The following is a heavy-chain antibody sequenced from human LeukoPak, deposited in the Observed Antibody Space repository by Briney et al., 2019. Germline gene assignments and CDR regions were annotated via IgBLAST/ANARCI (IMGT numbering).Heavy chain of an antibody. Sequence: ASVKVSCKVSGYSLTELSIHRVRQAPGKGLEWMGGLDPEDVEAIYARKFQGRVTMTEDTSTDTAYMELSSLKSEDTAVYYCATSASAPAYYYGLDVWGRGTTVTVSS. CDR2: LDPEDVEA. J-gene: IGHJ6*02. D-gene: IGHD2-15*01. CDR1: GYSLTELS. CDR3: ATSASAPAYYYGLDV. V-gene: IGHV1-24*01.